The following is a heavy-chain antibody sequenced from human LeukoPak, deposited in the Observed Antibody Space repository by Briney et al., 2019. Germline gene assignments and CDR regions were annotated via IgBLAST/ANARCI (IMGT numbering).Heavy chain of an antibody. CDR3: VKEQAGTTGNAFDI. V-gene: IGHV3-64D*06. Sequence: QPGGSLRLSCSVSGLSFSRYPMHWVRQAPGKGLEYASDISRNGGSTYYADSVKGRFTISRDNSKNTMYLQMNSLRGEDTAVYYCVKEQAGTTGNAFDIWGQGTVVSVYS. J-gene: IGHJ3*02. CDR2: ISRNGGST. CDR1: GLSFSRYP. D-gene: IGHD1-1*01.